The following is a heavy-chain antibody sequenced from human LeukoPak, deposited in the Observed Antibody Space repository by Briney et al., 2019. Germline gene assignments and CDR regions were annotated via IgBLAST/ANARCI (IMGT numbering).Heavy chain of an antibody. CDR1: GGSISSYY. D-gene: IGHD3-3*01. V-gene: IGHV4-59*01. Sequence: SETLSLTCTVSGGSISSYYWSWIRQPPGKGLEWIGYIYYSGSTNYNPSLKSRVTISVDTSKNQFSLKLSSVTAADAAVYCCARVWLRFLGTDGYMDVWGKGTTVTVSS. CDR3: ARVWLRFLGTDGYMDV. J-gene: IGHJ6*03. CDR2: IYYSGST.